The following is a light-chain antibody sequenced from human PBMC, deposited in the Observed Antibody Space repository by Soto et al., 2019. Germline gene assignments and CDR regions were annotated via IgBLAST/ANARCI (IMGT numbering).Light chain of an antibody. Sequence: EIVMTQSPATLSVSPGXRATLSCRASHSVSSNLAWYQQKPGQAPRLLIYGASTRATGFPARFSGSGSGTEFTLTISSLQSEDFAVYYCQQYNNWPLTFGGGTRWIS. CDR2: GAS. CDR3: QQYNNWPLT. CDR1: HSVSSN. V-gene: IGKV3-15*01. J-gene: IGKJ4*01.